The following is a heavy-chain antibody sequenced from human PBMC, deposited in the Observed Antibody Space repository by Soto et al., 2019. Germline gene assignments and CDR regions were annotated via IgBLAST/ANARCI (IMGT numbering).Heavy chain of an antibody. CDR3: ARDWGSSGWPYYYGMDV. D-gene: IGHD6-19*01. CDR1: GYAITSGFY. J-gene: IGHJ6*02. CDR2: INHSGST. V-gene: IGHV4-38-2*02. Sequence: LSLTCGVSGYAITSGFYWDWLRLSPGKGLEWIGEINHSGSTNYNPSLKSRVTISVDTSKNQFSLKLSSVTAADTAVYYCARDWGSSGWPYYYGMDVWGQGTTVTVSS.